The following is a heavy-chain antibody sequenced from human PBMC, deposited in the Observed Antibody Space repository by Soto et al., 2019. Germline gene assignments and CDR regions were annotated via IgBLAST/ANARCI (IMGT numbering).Heavy chain of an antibody. CDR2: ISYNSGAI. CDR3: TIAVPDIRVIARGDLDV. V-gene: IGHV3-9*01. CDR1: GFKFDDYA. D-gene: IGHD2-21*01. J-gene: IGHJ3*01. Sequence: DVRLVESGGGLVQPGGSLRLSCTGSGFKFDDYAMHWVRQAPGKGLEWVACISYNSGAISYVDSVRGRFTISRDNARNSLYLQMNSLRAEDTALYYCTIAVPDIRVIARGDLDVWGLGTMVTVS.